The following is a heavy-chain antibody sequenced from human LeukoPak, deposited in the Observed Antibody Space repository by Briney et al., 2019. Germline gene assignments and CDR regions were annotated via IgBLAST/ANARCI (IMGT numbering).Heavy chain of an antibody. D-gene: IGHD2-2*01. Sequence: ASVKVSCKASGYTFTSYDINWVRQATGQGLEWMGWMNPNSGNTGYAQKFQGRVTMTRNTSISTAYMELSSLRSEDTAVYYCARGKKTRGCSSTSCYRPYYYYMDVWGKGTPVPVSS. CDR1: GYTFTSYD. J-gene: IGHJ6*03. CDR3: ARGKKTRGCSSTSCYRPYYYYMDV. CDR2: MNPNSGNT. V-gene: IGHV1-8*01.